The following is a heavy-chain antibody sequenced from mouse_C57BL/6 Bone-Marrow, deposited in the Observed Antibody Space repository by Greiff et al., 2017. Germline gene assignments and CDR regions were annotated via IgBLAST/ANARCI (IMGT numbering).Heavy chain of an antibody. Sequence: QVQLQQSGAELARPGASVKLSCKASGFTFTSYGMSWVKQRTGQGLEWIGEIYPRSGNTYYNEKFKGKATLTADKSSSTAYMELRSLTSEDSAVYYCAYYYDGYYDYWGQGTTLTVAS. D-gene: IGHD1-1*02. V-gene: IGHV1-81*01. CDR1: GFTFTSYG. CDR2: IYPRSGNT. J-gene: IGHJ2*01. CDR3: AYYYDGYYDY.